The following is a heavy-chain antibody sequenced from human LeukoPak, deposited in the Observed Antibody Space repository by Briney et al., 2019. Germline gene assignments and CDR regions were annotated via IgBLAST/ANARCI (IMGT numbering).Heavy chain of an antibody. CDR2: IKNKVDGGTT. J-gene: IGHJ3*02. Sequence: GGSLRLSCAASGFTFSNAWMSWVRQAPGKGLEWVGLIKNKVDGGTTEYAAPVKGRFTISRDDSENTLYLQMNSLKTEDTAMYYCTEMNDMDAFRIWGQGTMVTVSS. V-gene: IGHV3-15*01. D-gene: IGHD5-24*01. CDR3: TEMNDMDAFRI. CDR1: GFTFSNAW.